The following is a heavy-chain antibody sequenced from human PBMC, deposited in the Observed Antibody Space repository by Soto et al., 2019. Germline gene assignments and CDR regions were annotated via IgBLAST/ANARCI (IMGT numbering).Heavy chain of an antibody. Sequence: QVQLVQSGAEVKKPGASVKVSCKASGYTFTSYGISWVRQAPGQGLEWMGWISAYNGNTNYAQKLQGRVTMTTDTSTSTAYMELRSLRSDDTAVYYCARGRWPPGLGARANYGMDVWRQGSTVTVSS. V-gene: IGHV1-18*04. J-gene: IGHJ6*02. CDR3: ARGRWPPGLGARANYGMDV. D-gene: IGHD3-10*01. CDR2: ISAYNGNT. CDR1: GYTFTSYG.